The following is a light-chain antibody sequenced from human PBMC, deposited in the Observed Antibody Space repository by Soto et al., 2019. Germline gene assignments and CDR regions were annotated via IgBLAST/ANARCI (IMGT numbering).Light chain of an antibody. V-gene: IGKV3-20*01. Sequence: EIVLTQSPGTLSLSAGERATLSCRASQRFSNNYLAWYQQKPGQAPRLLIYGASNRATGIPDRFSGSGSGTDFTLTISRLEPEDFAVYYCQQYGSSGTFGQGTKVDIK. J-gene: IGKJ1*01. CDR3: QQYGSSGT. CDR2: GAS. CDR1: QRFSNNY.